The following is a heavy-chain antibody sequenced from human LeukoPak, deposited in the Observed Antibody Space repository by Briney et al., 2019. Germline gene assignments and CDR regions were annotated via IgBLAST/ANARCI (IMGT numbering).Heavy chain of an antibody. V-gene: IGHV4-59*01. CDR1: GDSITSYF. D-gene: IGHD2-2*01. Sequence: SETLSLTCTVSGDSITSYFWSWIRQPPGKGLEWIGYVFYIGSTNYNPSLKSRVTLSVDTSKNQFSLNLRSVTAADTAVYYCARGRRVPAAIYYYYYYMDVWGKGTTVTISS. CDR3: ARGRRVPAAIYYYYYYMDV. CDR2: VFYIGST. J-gene: IGHJ6*03.